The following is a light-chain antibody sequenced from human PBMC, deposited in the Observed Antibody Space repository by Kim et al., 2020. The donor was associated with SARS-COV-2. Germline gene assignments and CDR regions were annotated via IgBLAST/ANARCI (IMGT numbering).Light chain of an antibody. V-gene: IGLV3-19*01. Sequence: VALGQTVRITCQGDSLRSYYATWYQKKPGQAPIPVIYGKNTRPSGIPDRFSGSSSGNTASLTITGTQAGDEADYYCNSRDSNDYVVFGGGTQLTVL. CDR2: GKN. J-gene: IGLJ2*01. CDR1: SLRSYY. CDR3: NSRDSNDYVV.